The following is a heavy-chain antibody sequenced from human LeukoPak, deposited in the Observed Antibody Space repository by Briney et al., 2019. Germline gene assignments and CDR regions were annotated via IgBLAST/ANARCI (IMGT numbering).Heavy chain of an antibody. Sequence: SETLSLTCTVSGGSISSSSYYWGWIRQPPGKGLEWIGNIYHSGSTYYNPSLKSRVTISVDTSKNQFSLKLSSVTAADTAVYYCARSGSYDFWSGYRYYYYYMDVWGKGTTVTVSS. CDR1: GGSISSSSYY. D-gene: IGHD3-3*01. CDR3: ARSGSYDFWSGYRYYYYYMDV. CDR2: IYHSGST. J-gene: IGHJ6*03. V-gene: IGHV4-39*07.